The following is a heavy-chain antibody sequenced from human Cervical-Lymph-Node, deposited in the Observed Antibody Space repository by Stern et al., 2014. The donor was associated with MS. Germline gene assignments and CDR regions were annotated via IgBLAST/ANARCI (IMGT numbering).Heavy chain of an antibody. CDR1: GYNFTSYW. CDR3: ARHCAKREQCAVDY. Sequence: EVHLVQSAAEVKKPGESLKISCKGSGYNFTSYWIGWVRQMPRKGLEWMGISYPGGSDTRYSPSFKGQVTISADKSSSTAYLQGSILKASDTDMYYCARHCAKREQCAVDYWGQGTLVTVSS. D-gene: IGHD6-19*01. CDR2: SYPGGSDT. V-gene: IGHV5-51*01. J-gene: IGHJ4*02.